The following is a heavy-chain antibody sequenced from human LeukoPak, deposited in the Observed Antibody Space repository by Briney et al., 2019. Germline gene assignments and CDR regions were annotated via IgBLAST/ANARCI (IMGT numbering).Heavy chain of an antibody. Sequence: PGRSLRLSCAASGFTFSSYGIHWVRQAPGKGLEWVAVISYDGSNKYYADSVKGRFTISRDNSKNTLYLQMNSLRGEDTAVYYCAKGRLRGVYFDYWGQGTLVTVSS. J-gene: IGHJ4*02. CDR1: GFTFSSYG. V-gene: IGHV3-30*18. CDR2: ISYDGSNK. D-gene: IGHD4-17*01. CDR3: AKGRLRGVYFDY.